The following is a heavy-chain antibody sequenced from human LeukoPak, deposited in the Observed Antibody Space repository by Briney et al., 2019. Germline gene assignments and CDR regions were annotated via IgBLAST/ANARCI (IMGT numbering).Heavy chain of an antibody. CDR3: ARHYIGYCSSTSCYGSYYFDY. V-gene: IGHV4-39*01. CDR1: GGSISSSSYY. CDR2: IYYSGGT. D-gene: IGHD2-2*01. Sequence: PSETLSLTCTVSGGSISSSSYYWGWIRQPPGKGLEWIGSIYYSGGTYYNPSPKSRVTISVDTSKNQFSLKLSSVTAADTAVYYCARHYIGYCSSTSCYGSYYFDYWGQGTLVTVSS. J-gene: IGHJ4*02.